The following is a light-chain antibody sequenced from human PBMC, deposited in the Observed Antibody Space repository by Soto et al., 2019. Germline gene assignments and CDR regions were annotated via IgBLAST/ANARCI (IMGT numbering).Light chain of an antibody. CDR2: VAS. CDR1: QSGFNNY. V-gene: IGKV3-20*01. Sequence: ENVLTQSPGTLSLSPGERANLSCRASQSGFNNYLAWYQQKPGQAPRLLIQVASTRAPGIPDRFSGSGSGTDFTLTITRLEPEDSAIYYCKQYAFSPWTFGQGTKVEI. J-gene: IGKJ1*01. CDR3: KQYAFSPWT.